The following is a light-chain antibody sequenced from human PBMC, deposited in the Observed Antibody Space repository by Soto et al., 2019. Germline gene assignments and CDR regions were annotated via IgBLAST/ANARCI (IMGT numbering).Light chain of an antibody. Sequence: PGERATLSCRASQSVNSNYLAWYQQKPGQAPRLLIYGASSRATGIPDRFGGSGSGTDFTLTISRLEPEDFAVYYCQQYGSSPWTFGQGTKVDIK. CDR1: QSVNSNY. J-gene: IGKJ1*01. CDR3: QQYGSSPWT. CDR2: GAS. V-gene: IGKV3-20*01.